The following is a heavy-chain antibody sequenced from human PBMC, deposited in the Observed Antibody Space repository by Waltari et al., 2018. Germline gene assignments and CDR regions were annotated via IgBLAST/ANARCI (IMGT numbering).Heavy chain of an antibody. J-gene: IGHJ4*02. CDR2: INHSGST. D-gene: IGHD3-10*01. Sequence: QVQLQQWGAGLLKPSETLSLTCAVYGGSFSGYYWSWIRQPPGKGLEWIGEINHSGSTNYNPSRKSRVTISVDTSKNQFSLKLSSVTAADTAVYYCASLLYYYGSGSHPWVDYWGQGTLVTVSS. CDR1: GGSFSGYY. CDR3: ASLLYYYGSGSHPWVDY. V-gene: IGHV4-34*01.